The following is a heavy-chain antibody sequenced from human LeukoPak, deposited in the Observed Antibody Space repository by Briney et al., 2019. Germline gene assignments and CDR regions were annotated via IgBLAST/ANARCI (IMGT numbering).Heavy chain of an antibody. J-gene: IGHJ5*02. Sequence: SETLSLTCTVSGGSISSYYWSWIRQPPGKGLEWIGYIYYSGSTNYNPSLKSRVTISVDTTKNQFSLKLSSVTAADTAVYYCARSGIAAAGTWFDPWGQGTLVTVSS. CDR1: GGSISSYY. D-gene: IGHD6-13*01. CDR3: ARSGIAAAGTWFDP. CDR2: IYYSGST. V-gene: IGHV4-59*01.